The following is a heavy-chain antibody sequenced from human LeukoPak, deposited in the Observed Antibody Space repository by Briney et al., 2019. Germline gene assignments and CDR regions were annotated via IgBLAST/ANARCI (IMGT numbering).Heavy chain of an antibody. D-gene: IGHD2-2*01. J-gene: IGHJ6*03. V-gene: IGHV4-4*09. CDR1: GGSISSYY. Sequence: SETLSLTWTVSGGSISSYYWSWIRQPPGKGLEWIGYIYTSGSTNYNPSLKSRVTISVDTSKNQFSLKLSSVTAADTAVYYCARHPWGAAAHEYYMDVWGKGTTVTVSS. CDR2: IYTSGST. CDR3: ARHPWGAAAHEYYMDV.